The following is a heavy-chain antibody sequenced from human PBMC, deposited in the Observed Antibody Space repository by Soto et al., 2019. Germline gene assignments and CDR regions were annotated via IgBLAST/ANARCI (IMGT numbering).Heavy chain of an antibody. Sequence: SETLSLTCAVSGGSISSSNWWSWVRQPPGKGLEWIGEIYHSGSTNYNPSLKSRVTISVDKSKNQFSLKLSSVTDADTAVYYCARGGYDYAYYYYGMDVWGQGTTVTVSS. V-gene: IGHV4-4*02. CDR2: IYHSGST. CDR1: GGSISSSNW. CDR3: ARGGYDYAYYYYGMDV. D-gene: IGHD5-12*01. J-gene: IGHJ6*02.